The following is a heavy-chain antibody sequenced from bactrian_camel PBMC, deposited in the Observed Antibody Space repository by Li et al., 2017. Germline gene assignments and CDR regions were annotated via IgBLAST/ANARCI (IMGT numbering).Heavy chain of an antibody. Sequence: VQLVESGGGLVQPGGSLRLSCEASGFTFTSYSMSWVRQAPGKGLEWVSRITSDLITTTYADSVKGRFTISRDNAKNAVYLELNSLKAEDTAMYYCVKNDYGLVNWGQGTQVTVS. CDR1: GFTFTSYS. CDR3: VKNDYGLVN. V-gene: IGHV3S40*01. J-gene: IGHJ4*01. D-gene: IGHD5*01. CDR2: ITSDLITT.